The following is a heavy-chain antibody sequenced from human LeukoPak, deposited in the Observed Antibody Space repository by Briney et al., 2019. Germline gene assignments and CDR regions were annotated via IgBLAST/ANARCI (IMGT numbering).Heavy chain of an antibody. J-gene: IGHJ4*02. CDR3: AKREPFYFNS. CDR1: GFTFRNYW. CDR2: ISHSGGT. D-gene: IGHD1-14*01. Sequence: GGSLRLSCAASGFTFRNYWMHWVRQAPGKGLEWVSTISHSGGTYYADSVKGRFTISRDISKNTLYLQMNSLRAEDTAVYYCAKREPFYFNSWGQGTLVTVSS. V-gene: IGHV3-23*01.